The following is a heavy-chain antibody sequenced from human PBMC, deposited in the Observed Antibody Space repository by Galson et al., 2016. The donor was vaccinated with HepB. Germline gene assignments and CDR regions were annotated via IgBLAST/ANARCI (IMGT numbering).Heavy chain of an antibody. J-gene: IGHJ5*02. V-gene: IGHV3-33*01. CDR2: IWYDGISH. CDR1: GFTFGVYG. D-gene: IGHD4-17*01. Sequence: SLRLSCAASGFTFGVYGMHWVRQAPGKGLEWVAVIWYDGISHFYADSVKGRFTISRDNSKGMLYLQMNSLSAEDTAVYYWARDLQMTTAHNNWFDPWGQGTLVTVSP. CDR3: ARDLQMTTAHNNWFDP.